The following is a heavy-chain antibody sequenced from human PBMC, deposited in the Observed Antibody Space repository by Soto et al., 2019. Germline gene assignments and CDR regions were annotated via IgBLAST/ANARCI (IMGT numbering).Heavy chain of an antibody. CDR2: IYYSGST. J-gene: IGHJ4*02. Sequence: PSETLSLTCTVSGGSISSGDYYWSWIRQPPGKGLEWIGYIYYSGSTYYNPSLKSRVTISVDTSKNQFSLKLSSVTAADTAVYYCAREAVSVYYYGSGSYNFDYWGQGTLVTVSS. CDR3: AREAVSVYYYGSGSYNFDY. V-gene: IGHV4-30-4*01. CDR1: GGSISSGDYY. D-gene: IGHD3-10*01.